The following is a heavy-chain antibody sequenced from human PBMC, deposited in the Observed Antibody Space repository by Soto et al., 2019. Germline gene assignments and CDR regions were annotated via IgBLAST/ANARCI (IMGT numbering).Heavy chain of an antibody. J-gene: IGHJ6*02. CDR3: ARGGSSSAHYGLDV. V-gene: IGHV3-74*01. Sequence: EVQLVESGGGLVQPGGSLRLSCAASGFTFSSYWMHWVRQAPGKGLVWVSRINSDWSNTNYADSVKGRFTISRDNAKNTLYLQMNSLRAEDTAVYYCARGGSSSAHYGLDVWGQGTTVTVSS. CDR2: INSDWSNT. CDR1: GFTFSSYW. D-gene: IGHD6-13*01.